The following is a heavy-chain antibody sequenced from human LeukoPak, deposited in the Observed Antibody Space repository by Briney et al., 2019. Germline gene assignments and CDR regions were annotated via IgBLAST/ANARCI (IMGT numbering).Heavy chain of an antibody. J-gene: IGHJ4*02. CDR3: TTDSRATTATLDY. V-gene: IGHV3-15*01. D-gene: IGHD1-26*01. CDR2: IKSKTDGGTT. CDR1: GFTFSNAW. Sequence: GGSLRLSCAASGFTFSNAWMSWVRQAPGKGREWVGRIKSKTDGGTTDYAAPVKGRFTISRDDSKNTLYLQMNSLKTEDTAVYYCTTDSRATTATLDYWGQGTLVTVSS.